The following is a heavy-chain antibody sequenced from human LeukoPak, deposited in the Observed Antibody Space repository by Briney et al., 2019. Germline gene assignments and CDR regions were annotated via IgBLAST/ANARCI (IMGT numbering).Heavy chain of an antibody. J-gene: IGHJ3*02. CDR3: ARVNPYYDILTGYFYAFDI. CDR1: GGSISSYY. CDR2: IYYSGST. V-gene: IGHV4-59*01. Sequence: PSETLSLTCTVSGGSISSYYWSWIRQPPGKGLEWIGYIYYSGSTNYNPSLKSRVTISVDTSKNQFSLKLSSVTAADTAVYYCARVNPYYDILTGYFYAFDIWGQGTMVTVSS. D-gene: IGHD3-9*01.